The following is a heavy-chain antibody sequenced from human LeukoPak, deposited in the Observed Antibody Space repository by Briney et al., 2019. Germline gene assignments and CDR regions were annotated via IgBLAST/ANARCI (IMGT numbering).Heavy chain of an antibody. J-gene: IGHJ6*02. CDR3: ARQLYYYGMDV. V-gene: IGHV4-59*08. CDR1: GGSISSYY. CDR2: IYYSGST. Sequence: PSETLSLTYTVSGGSISSYYRSWIRQPPGKGLEWIGYIYYSGSTNYNPSLKSRVTISVDTSKNQFSLKLSSVTAADTAVYYCARQLYYYGMDVWGQGTTVTVSS.